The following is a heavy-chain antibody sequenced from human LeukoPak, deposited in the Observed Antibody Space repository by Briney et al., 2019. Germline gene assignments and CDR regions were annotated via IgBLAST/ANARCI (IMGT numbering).Heavy chain of an antibody. CDR2: INPNSGGT. V-gene: IGHV1-2*02. J-gene: IGHJ4*02. CDR3: ARGKGVDYFDY. CDR1: GYTFTSYD. Sequence: ASVKVSCKASGYTFTSYDINWVRQATGQGLEWMGWINPNSGGTNYAQKFQGRVTMTRDTSISTAYMELSRLRSDDTAVYYCARGKGVDYFDYWGQGTLVTVSS. D-gene: IGHD3-10*01.